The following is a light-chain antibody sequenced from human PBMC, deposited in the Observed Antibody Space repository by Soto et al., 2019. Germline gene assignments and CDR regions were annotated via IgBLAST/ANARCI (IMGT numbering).Light chain of an antibody. CDR1: QRVTSY. CDR3: QQRSDWLLT. CDR2: DVS. V-gene: IGKV3-11*01. Sequence: QPPATRASYTGRIATLSCRASQRVTSYLAWYQQKPGQAPRLLIYDVSNRASGIPARFSGSGSETDFTLTISSLEPEDFAVYYCQQRSDWLLTFGQGTRLEIK. J-gene: IGKJ5*01.